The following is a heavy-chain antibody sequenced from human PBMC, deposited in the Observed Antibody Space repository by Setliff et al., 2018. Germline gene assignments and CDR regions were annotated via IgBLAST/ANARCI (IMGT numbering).Heavy chain of an antibody. CDR1: GFNFNTHT. Sequence: GSLRLSCAAFGFNFNTHTLSWVRQAPGKGLEWVSAISGNSYYINYVDSVKGRFTVSRDNDRNSVSLQMNSLRAEDTGVYYCVAGRMWLPVGDYWGKGTTVTVSS. CDR3: VAGRMWLPVGDY. D-gene: IGHD3-10*01. J-gene: IGHJ6*04. V-gene: IGHV3-21*01. CDR2: ISGNSYYI.